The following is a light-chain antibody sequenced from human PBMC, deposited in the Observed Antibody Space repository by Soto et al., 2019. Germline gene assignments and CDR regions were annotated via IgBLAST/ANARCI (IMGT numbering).Light chain of an antibody. J-gene: IGLJ3*02. CDR3: CSYAGSYTLV. Sequence: QSALTQPRSVSGSPGQSVTISCTGTSSDVGGYNFVSWYQHHPGKAPKLMIYDVSKRPSGVPDRFSGSKSGSTASLTISGFQAEYEADYYFCSYAGSYTLVFGGGTKLAAL. V-gene: IGLV2-11*01. CDR1: SSDVGGYNF. CDR2: DVS.